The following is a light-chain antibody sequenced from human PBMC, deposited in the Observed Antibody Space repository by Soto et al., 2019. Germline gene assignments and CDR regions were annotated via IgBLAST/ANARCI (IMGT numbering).Light chain of an antibody. Sequence: EIVLTQSPGTLSLSPGERATLSCRASQSVSSSYLAWYQQKPGQAPRLLIFGASNRATGIPDRFSGSGSGTDFTLTISRLEPEDFAIYYCQQYAGSPRTFGQGTTVEVK. J-gene: IGKJ1*01. CDR1: QSVSSSY. CDR3: QQYAGSPRT. CDR2: GAS. V-gene: IGKV3-20*01.